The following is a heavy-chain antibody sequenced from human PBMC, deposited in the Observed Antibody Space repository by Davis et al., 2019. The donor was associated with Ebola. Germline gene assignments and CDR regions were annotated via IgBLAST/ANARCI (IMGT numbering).Heavy chain of an antibody. CDR2: IYTTGST. V-gene: IGHV4-61*09. D-gene: IGHD6-19*01. Sequence: SETLSLTCTVSGASISSDNYYWAWIRQPAGKGLEWIGHIYTTGSTNYNPSLLKSRVTISLDSSKNQFSLNLNSVTAADTAVYYCARAVGYSSGWYFWYFDLWGRGTLVTVSS. CDR3: ARAVGYSSGWYFWYFDL. J-gene: IGHJ2*01. CDR1: GASISSDNYY.